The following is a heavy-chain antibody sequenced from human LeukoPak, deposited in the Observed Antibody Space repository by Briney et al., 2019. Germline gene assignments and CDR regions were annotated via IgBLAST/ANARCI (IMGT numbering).Heavy chain of an antibody. V-gene: IGHV4-31*03. J-gene: IGHJ4*02. CDR2: IYYSGST. D-gene: IGHD3-3*01. CDR3: ARDNDFWSGYYSFDS. CDR1: GGSISSGGYY. Sequence: SETLSLTCTISGGSISSGGYYWSWIRQHPGKGLEWIGYIYYSGSTYYNPSLKSRVTISVDTSKNQSSLKLSSVTAADTAVYYCARDNDFWSGYYSFDSWGRGTLVTVSS.